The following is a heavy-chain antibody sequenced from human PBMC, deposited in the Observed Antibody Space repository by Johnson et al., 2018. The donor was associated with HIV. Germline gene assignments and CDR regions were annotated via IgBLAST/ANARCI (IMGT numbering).Heavy chain of an antibody. CDR3: AKDVGDGYNRWGAFDF. D-gene: IGHD5-24*01. J-gene: IGHJ3*01. Sequence: QVQLVESGGGVVQPGGSLRLSCAASGFTFSSYGMHWVRQAPGKGLEWVAVISYDGSNTYYADSVKGRVPISRDNSKNTLYLQMSSLRAEDAAVYYCAKDVGDGYNRWGAFDFWGQGTMVTVSS. V-gene: IGHV3-30*19. CDR2: ISYDGSNT. CDR1: GFTFSSYG.